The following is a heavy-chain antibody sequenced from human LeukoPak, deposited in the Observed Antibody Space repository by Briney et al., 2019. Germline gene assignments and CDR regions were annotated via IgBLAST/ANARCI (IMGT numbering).Heavy chain of an antibody. V-gene: IGHV3-23*01. CDR3: VRGSLASGVVVYYYYYLDV. J-gene: IGHJ6*03. CDR1: GFTFSGYA. D-gene: IGHD3-3*01. CDR2: ISGSGGST. Sequence: GGSLRLSCAASGFTFSGYAMSWVRQAPGKGLAWVSAISGSGGSTFYADSVKGRFTISRDNARNSLYLQMNSLRAEDTAVYYCVRGSLASGVVVYYYYYLDVWGKGTTVTVSS.